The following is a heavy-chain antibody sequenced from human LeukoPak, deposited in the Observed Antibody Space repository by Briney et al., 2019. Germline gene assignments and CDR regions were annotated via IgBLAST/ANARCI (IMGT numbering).Heavy chain of an antibody. Sequence: SETLSLTCAVSGYSISSGYYWGWIRPPPGKGLEWIGSIYHSGSTYYNPSLKSRVTISVDTSKNQFSLKLSSVTAADTAVYYCARLPPLIVVVPAANGYNWFDPWGQGTLVTVSS. J-gene: IGHJ5*02. V-gene: IGHV4-38-2*01. D-gene: IGHD2-2*01. CDR2: IYHSGST. CDR3: ARLPPLIVVVPAANGYNWFDP. CDR1: GYSISSGYY.